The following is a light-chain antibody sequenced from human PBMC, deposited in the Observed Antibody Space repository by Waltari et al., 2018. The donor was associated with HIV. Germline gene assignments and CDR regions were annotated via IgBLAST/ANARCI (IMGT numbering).Light chain of an antibody. Sequence: QSALTQPASVSGSPGQSITISCTGTSSDVGGYNLVSWYQQHPGKAPKLIIYEVTKRPSGVSKLFSASKSGNTASLTISGLQAEDEAHYHCCSYAGSSTLVFGGGTNVIVL. CDR3: CSYAGSSTLV. CDR1: SSDVGGYNL. CDR2: EVT. J-gene: IGLJ3*02. V-gene: IGLV2-23*02.